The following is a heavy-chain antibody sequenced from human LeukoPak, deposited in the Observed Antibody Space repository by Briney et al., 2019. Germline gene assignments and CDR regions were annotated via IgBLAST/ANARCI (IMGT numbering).Heavy chain of an antibody. D-gene: IGHD3-3*01. CDR3: AKPRGGFWSGYYAFDP. V-gene: IGHV3-21*04. CDR2: ISSSSSYI. Sequence: PGGSLRLSCAASGFTFSSYSMNWVRQAPGKGLEWVSSISSSSSYIYYADSVKGRFTISRDNSKNTLYLQMNSLRAEDTAVYYCAKPRGGFWSGYYAFDPWGQGTLVTVSS. J-gene: IGHJ5*02. CDR1: GFTFSSYS.